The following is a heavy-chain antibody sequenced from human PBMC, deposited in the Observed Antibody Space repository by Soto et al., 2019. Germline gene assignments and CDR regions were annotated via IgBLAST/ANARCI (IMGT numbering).Heavy chain of an antibody. V-gene: IGHV3-11*05. CDR2: ISSSSSYT. J-gene: IGHJ6*02. Sequence: QVQLVESGGGLVKPGGSLRLSCAASGFTFSDYYMSWIRQAPGKGLEWVSYISSSSSYTNYADSVKGRFTISRDNAKNALYLQMNSLRAEDTAVYYCARDWLDRYGMDVWGQGTTVTVSS. CDR3: ARDWLDRYGMDV. D-gene: IGHD5-12*01. CDR1: GFTFSDYY.